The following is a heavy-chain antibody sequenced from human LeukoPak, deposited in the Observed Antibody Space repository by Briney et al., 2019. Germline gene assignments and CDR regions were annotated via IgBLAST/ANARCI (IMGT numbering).Heavy chain of an antibody. J-gene: IGHJ4*02. Sequence: PGGSLRLSCAASGFTFSSYSMNWVRQAPGKGLEWVSSISSSSSYIYYADSVKGRFTISRDNAKNSLYLQMNSLRAEDTAVYCCARIGSVAGTQGYYFDYWGQGTLVTVSS. V-gene: IGHV3-21*01. CDR1: GFTFSSYS. CDR2: ISSSSSYI. CDR3: ARIGSVAGTQGYYFDY. D-gene: IGHD6-19*01.